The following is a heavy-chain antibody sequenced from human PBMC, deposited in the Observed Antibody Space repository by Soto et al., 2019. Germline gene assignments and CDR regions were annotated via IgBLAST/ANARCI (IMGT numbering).Heavy chain of an antibody. CDR2: ISYDGSNK. J-gene: IGHJ6*02. V-gene: IGHV3-30-3*01. CDR3: ARDRRGYSYGSRWVPPTPPLVGMDV. Sequence: GGSLRLSCAASGFTFSSYAMHWVRQAPVKGLEWVAVISYDGSNKYYADSVKGRFTISRDNSKNTLYLQMNSLRAEDTAVYYCARDRRGYSYGSRWVPPTPPLVGMDVWGQGTTVTVSS. CDR1: GFTFSSYA. D-gene: IGHD5-18*01.